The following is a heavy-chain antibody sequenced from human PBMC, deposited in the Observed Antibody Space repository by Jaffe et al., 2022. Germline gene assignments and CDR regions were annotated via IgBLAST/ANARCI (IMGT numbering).Heavy chain of an antibody. D-gene: IGHD4-17*01. CDR2: IYYSGST. CDR1: GGSVSSGSYY. Sequence: QVQLQESGPGLVKPSETLSLTCTVSGGSVSSGSYYWSWIRQPPGKGLEWIGYIYYSGSTNYNPSLKSRVTISVDTSKNQFSLKLSSVTAADTAVYYCARFGYGDFFNYFDYWGQGTLVTVSS. J-gene: IGHJ4*02. CDR3: ARFGYGDFFNYFDY. V-gene: IGHV4-61*01.